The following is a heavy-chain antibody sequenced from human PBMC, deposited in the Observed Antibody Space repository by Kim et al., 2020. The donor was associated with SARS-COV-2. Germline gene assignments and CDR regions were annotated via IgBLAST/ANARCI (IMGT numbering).Heavy chain of an antibody. J-gene: IGHJ4*01. CDR2: ICHSGNT. V-gene: IGHV4-39*07. CDR1: GAPISGINCY. D-gene: IGHD3-10*01. CDR3: ARDQVESYDDSTSGID. Sequence: GSLSLTCSVSGAPISGINCYWGWIRQPPGKGLEWIGGICHSGNTHYNPSLKSRVTISTDTSKNQFSLKLTSVTAADTAVYYCARDQVESYDDSTSGID.